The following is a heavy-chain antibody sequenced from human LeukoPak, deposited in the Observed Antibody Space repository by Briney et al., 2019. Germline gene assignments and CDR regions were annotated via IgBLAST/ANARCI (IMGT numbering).Heavy chain of an antibody. CDR2: IKQDGSEK. D-gene: IGHD6-19*01. J-gene: IGHJ6*04. Sequence: SGGSLRLSCAASGFTFSMYWMNWVRQSPGKGLEWVADIKQDGSEKYYVDSVKGRFTISRDNAKNSLYLQMDSLRGEDTAVYYCASGGIAVAASYYYYGMDVWGKGTTVTVSS. CDR3: ASGGIAVAASYYYYGMDV. V-gene: IGHV3-7*01. CDR1: GFTFSMYW.